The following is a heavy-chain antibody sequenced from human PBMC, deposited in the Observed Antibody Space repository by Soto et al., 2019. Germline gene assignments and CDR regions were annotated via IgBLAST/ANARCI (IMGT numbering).Heavy chain of an antibody. Sequence: SETLSLTCTVSGGSISSSSYYWGWIRQPPGKGLEWIGSIYYSGSTYYNPSLKSRVTISVDTSKNQFSLKLSSVTAADTAVYYCARSMSTVVTLDYWGQGTLVTVSS. CDR2: IYYSGST. CDR3: ARSMSTVVTLDY. D-gene: IGHD4-17*01. J-gene: IGHJ4*02. CDR1: GGSISSSSYY. V-gene: IGHV4-39*01.